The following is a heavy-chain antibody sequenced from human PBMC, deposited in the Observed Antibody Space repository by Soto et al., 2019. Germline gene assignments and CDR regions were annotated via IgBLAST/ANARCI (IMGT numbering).Heavy chain of an antibody. Sequence: ASVKVSCKTSGYTFNSYGISWVRQAPGQGLEWMGWISPYNGNTNYAHEFQGRVTMTTGTSTSTAYMEVRSLRSDDTAVYYCARDIVVVPAATPSFVDYWGQGXRVIVSS. CDR3: ARDIVVVPAATPSFVDY. D-gene: IGHD2-2*02. J-gene: IGHJ4*02. CDR2: ISPYNGNT. CDR1: GYTFNSYG. V-gene: IGHV1-18*01.